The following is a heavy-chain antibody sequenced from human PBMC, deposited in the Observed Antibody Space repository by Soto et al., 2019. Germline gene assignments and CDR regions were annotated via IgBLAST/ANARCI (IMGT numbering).Heavy chain of an antibody. J-gene: IGHJ6*03. Sequence: EVQLVESGGDLVQPGGSLRLSCAASGFTFSSYDMHWVRQAAGKGLEWVSAIGTAGDPYYTDSAKGRFTISRENAQNSLFLQMNSLRAGDTAVYYCARGSFGAGSFRAYMDVWGRGTTATVSS. V-gene: IGHV3-13*05. CDR2: IGTAGDP. CDR3: ARGSFGAGSFRAYMDV. D-gene: IGHD3-10*01. CDR1: GFTFSSYD.